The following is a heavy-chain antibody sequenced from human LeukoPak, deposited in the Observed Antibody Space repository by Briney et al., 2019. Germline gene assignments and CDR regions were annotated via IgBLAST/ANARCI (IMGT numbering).Heavy chain of an antibody. CDR3: ARTPYYYDSSGYYEG. Sequence: SETLSLTCAVYGGSFSSYYWSWIRQPPGKGLEWIGYIYYSGSTNYNPSLKSRVTISVDTSKNQFSLKLSSVTAADTAVYYCARTPYYYDSSGYYEGWGQGTLVTVSS. D-gene: IGHD3-22*01. CDR1: GGSFSSYY. V-gene: IGHV4-59*01. J-gene: IGHJ4*02. CDR2: IYYSGST.